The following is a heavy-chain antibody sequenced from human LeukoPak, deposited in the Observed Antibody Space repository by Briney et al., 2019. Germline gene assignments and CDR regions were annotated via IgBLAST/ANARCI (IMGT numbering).Heavy chain of an antibody. CDR1: GGSISSGGYS. CDR3: ARDVRYCIGGSCSGDI. D-gene: IGHD2-15*01. CDR2: IYHSGST. Sequence: PSETLSLTCAVSGGSISSGGYSWSWIRQPPGKGLEWIGYIYHSGSTYYNPSLKSRVTISVDRSKNQFSLKLSSVTAADTAVYYCARDVRYCIGGSCSGDIWGQGTMVTVSS. V-gene: IGHV4-30-2*01. J-gene: IGHJ3*02.